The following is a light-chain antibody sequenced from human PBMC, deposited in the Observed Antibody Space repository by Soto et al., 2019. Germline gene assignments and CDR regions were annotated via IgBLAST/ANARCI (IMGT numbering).Light chain of an antibody. V-gene: IGKV3-20*01. Sequence: EIVLTQSPGTLSLSPGERATLSCRASQSVSSSYLAWYQQKPGQAPRLLIYGISSRATGIPDRFSGSGSGTDFTLPITRLEPEDFAVYYCQQHGGSPPYTFGQGTKLEIK. J-gene: IGKJ2*01. CDR2: GIS. CDR1: QSVSSSY. CDR3: QQHGGSPPYT.